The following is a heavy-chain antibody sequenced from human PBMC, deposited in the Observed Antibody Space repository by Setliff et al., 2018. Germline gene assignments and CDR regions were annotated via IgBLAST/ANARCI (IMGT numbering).Heavy chain of an antibody. CDR1: GYTFTSYY. D-gene: IGHD3-22*01. J-gene: IGHJ4*02. CDR2: INPSGGST. CDR3: ARRGYYYDTSGFSPFDI. Sequence: ASVKVSCKASGYTFTSYYMHWVRQAPGQGLEWMGIINPSGGSTSYAEKLRGRVTMTTDTSTSTAYMELRSLRSDDTAVYFCARRGYYYDTSGFSPFDIWGQGTLVTVSS. V-gene: IGHV1-46*04.